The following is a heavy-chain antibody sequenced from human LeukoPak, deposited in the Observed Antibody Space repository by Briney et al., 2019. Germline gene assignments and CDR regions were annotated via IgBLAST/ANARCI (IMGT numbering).Heavy chain of an antibody. V-gene: IGHV3-20*04. CDR1: GFTFDDYG. CDR2: INWNGGRI. D-gene: IGHD2-2*01. J-gene: IGHJ4*02. Sequence: PGGSLRLSCAASGFTFDDYGMSWVRHAPGQGLELVSSINWNGGRITYADSVKGRFTISRDNAKNSLYLQMNSLRAEDTALYYCAKDEGPAAPSDYWGQGTLVTVSS. CDR3: AKDEGPAAPSDY.